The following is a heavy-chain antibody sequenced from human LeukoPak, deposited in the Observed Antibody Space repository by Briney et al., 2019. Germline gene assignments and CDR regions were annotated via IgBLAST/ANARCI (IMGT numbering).Heavy chain of an antibody. D-gene: IGHD3-9*01. CDR1: GGSISSYY. J-gene: IGHJ4*02. CDR2: IYYTGST. CDR3: ARRTILTGSDY. Sequence: SETLSLTCTISGGSISSYYWSWIRQPPGKGLEWIGYIYYTGSTNHNPSLKSRVTISVDTSKNQFSLKLSSVTAADTAVYYCARRTILTGSDYWGQGTLVTVSS. V-gene: IGHV4-59*08.